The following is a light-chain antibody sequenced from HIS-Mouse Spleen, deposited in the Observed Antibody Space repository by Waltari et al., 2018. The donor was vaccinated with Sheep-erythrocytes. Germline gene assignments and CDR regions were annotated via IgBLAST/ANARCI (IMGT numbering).Light chain of an antibody. J-gene: IGKJ3*01. Sequence: DIQMTQSPSSLSASVGDRVTIPCQESKSISSYLNWYQQKPGKAPKLLIYAASSLQSWVPSRFSGSGSGTDFTLTISSLQPEDFATYYCQQSYSTPQFTFGPGTKVDIK. CDR1: KSISSY. CDR3: QQSYSTPQFT. V-gene: IGKV1-39*01. CDR2: AAS.